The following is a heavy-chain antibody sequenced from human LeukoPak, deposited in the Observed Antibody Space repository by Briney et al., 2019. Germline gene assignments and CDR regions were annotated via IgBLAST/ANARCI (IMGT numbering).Heavy chain of an antibody. Sequence: PSQTLSLTCTASGGSISSGSYYWCWIRQPAGKGLEWIGRIYTSGSTNYNPSLKSRVTISVDTSKNQFSLKLSSVTAADTAVYYCAGDSSGYQANFDYWGQGTLVTVSS. CDR3: AGDSSGYQANFDY. V-gene: IGHV4-61*02. CDR2: IYTSGST. J-gene: IGHJ4*02. CDR1: GGSISSGSYY. D-gene: IGHD3-22*01.